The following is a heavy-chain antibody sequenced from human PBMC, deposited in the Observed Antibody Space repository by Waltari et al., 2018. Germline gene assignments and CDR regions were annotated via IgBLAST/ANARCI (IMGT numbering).Heavy chain of an antibody. CDR3: ARGPTWQWLVRRGGALDY. J-gene: IGHJ4*02. V-gene: IGHV4-34*01. CDR1: GGSFSGYY. CDR2: INHSGST. D-gene: IGHD6-19*01. Sequence: QVQLQQWGAGLLKPSETLSLTCAVYGGSFSGYYWSWIRQPPGKGLEWIGEINHSGSTNYNPSLKCRVTISVDTSKNQFSLKLSSVTAADTAVYYCARGPTWQWLVRRGGALDYWGQGTLVTVSS.